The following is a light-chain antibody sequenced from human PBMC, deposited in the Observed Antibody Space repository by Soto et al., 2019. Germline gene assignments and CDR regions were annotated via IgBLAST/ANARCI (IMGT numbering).Light chain of an antibody. CDR2: AAS. CDR3: QHYNSYSEA. J-gene: IGKJ1*01. Sequence: IRMTQSPSSLSAPTGDRVTITCRASQGISSYLAWYQQKPGKAPKLLIYAASTLQSGVPSRFSGSGSGTEFTLTISSLQPDDFATYYCQHYNSYSEAFGQGTKVDIK. CDR1: QGISSY. V-gene: IGKV1-8*01.